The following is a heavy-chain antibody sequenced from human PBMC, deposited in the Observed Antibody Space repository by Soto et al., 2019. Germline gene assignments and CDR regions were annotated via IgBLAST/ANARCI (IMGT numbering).Heavy chain of an antibody. V-gene: IGHV4-39*01. CDR2: VYYGGST. J-gene: IGHJ6*02. D-gene: IGHD3-22*01. Sequence: SETLSLTCTVSGGSISSSSYYWGWIRQPPGRGLEWIGNVYYGGSTYYNPSLKSRVTISVETSKSQFSLKLGSVTAADTTVYYCAGGDYYHSSGYYFYYYTMDVWGQGTTVTVSS. CDR3: AGGDYYHSSGYYFYYYTMDV. CDR1: GGSISSSSYY.